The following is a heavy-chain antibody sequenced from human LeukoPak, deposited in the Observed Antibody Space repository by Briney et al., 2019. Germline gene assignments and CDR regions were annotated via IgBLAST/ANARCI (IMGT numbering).Heavy chain of an antibody. CDR1: GFTFDDYA. CDR2: ISWNSGSI. D-gene: IGHD6-19*01. J-gene: IGHJ5*02. CDR3: AKDMVFRSGWYGWFDP. V-gene: IGHV3-9*01. Sequence: GGSLRLSCAASGFTFDDYAMHWVRQAPGKGLEWVSGISWNSGSIGYADSVKGRFTISRDNAKNSLCLQMNSLRAEDTALYYCAKDMVFRSGWYGWFDPWGQGTLVTVSS.